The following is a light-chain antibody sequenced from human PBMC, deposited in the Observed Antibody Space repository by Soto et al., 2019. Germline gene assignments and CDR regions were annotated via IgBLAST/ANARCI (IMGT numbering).Light chain of an antibody. V-gene: IGKV3-11*01. J-gene: IGKJ4*01. Sequence: EIVLTQSPATLSLSPGERATLSCRASQSVSSYLAWYQQKPGQAPRLLIYDASNRATGISARFSVSGSGTDFTLTISSLEPEDFAVYYCQHRSNWPRLTFGGGTKVEIK. CDR3: QHRSNWPRLT. CDR1: QSVSSY. CDR2: DAS.